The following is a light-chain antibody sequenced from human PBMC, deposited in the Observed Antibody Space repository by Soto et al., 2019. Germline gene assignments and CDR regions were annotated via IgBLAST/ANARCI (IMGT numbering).Light chain of an antibody. Sequence: EILLTQSPCTLALSAGERGTLSCGASQNLGTLYLAWFQQKSGQAPSLLIYSASRRATGIPARFSGSGSVTDFTLTISRLEHEDFAVYYCQQYGSSPITFGQGTRLEI. V-gene: IGKV3-20*01. CDR1: QNLGTLY. J-gene: IGKJ5*01. CDR2: SAS. CDR3: QQYGSSPIT.